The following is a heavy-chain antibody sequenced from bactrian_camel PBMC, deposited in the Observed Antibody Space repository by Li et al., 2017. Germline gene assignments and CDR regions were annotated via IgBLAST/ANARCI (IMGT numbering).Heavy chain of an antibody. Sequence: HVQLVESGGGSVQLGGSLTLSCAVSGNGDGSGYWCTGWFRQAPGQERARVAFIDVDGNPRYADSVKGRFTISRDNAKNILYLQMNSLKAEDTAMYYCAATNSPAWWTLDVRQYIRWGQGTQVTVS. CDR1: GNGDGSGY. CDR2: IDVDGNP. V-gene: IGHV3S53*01. D-gene: IGHD6*01. CDR3: AATNSPAWWTLDVRQYIR. J-gene: IGHJ4*01.